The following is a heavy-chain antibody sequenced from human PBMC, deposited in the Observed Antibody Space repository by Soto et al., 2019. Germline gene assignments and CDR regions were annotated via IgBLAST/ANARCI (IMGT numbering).Heavy chain of an antibody. CDR1: GDSASSNSAA. D-gene: IGHD3-22*01. Sequence: SQTLSLTCAISGDSASSNSAAWNWIRQSPSRGLEWLGRTYYRSKWYNDYAVSVKSRITINPDTSKNQFSLQLNSVTPEDTAVYYCARSVTMIVVVLNWFDPWGQGTLVTVSS. CDR3: ARSVTMIVVVLNWFDP. CDR2: TYYRSKWYN. V-gene: IGHV6-1*01. J-gene: IGHJ5*02.